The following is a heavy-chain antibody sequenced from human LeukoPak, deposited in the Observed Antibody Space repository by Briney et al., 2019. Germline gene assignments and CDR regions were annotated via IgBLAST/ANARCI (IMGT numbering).Heavy chain of an antibody. V-gene: IGHV3-43*02. CDR1: GFTFDDYA. Sequence: GGSLRLSCAASGFTFDDYAMHWVRQAPGKGLEWVSLINGDGGSTYYADSVKGRFTISRDNSKNSLYLQMNSLRTEDTALYYCAKDMFKYSSSWTGVGWFDPWGQGTLVTVSS. CDR3: AKDMFKYSSSWTGVGWFDP. CDR2: INGDGGST. D-gene: IGHD6-13*01. J-gene: IGHJ5*02.